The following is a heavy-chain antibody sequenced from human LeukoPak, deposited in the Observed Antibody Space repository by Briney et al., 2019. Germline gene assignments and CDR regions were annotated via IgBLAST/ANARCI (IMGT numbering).Heavy chain of an antibody. J-gene: IGHJ4*02. D-gene: IGHD1-7*01. V-gene: IGHV3-7*01. CDR3: ASRAGKPGNTPWCFDY. Sequence: GSLRLSCAASGFTFSNYWMTWVRQAPGKGPEWVANIKQDGSERNYVDSVKGRFTIDRDNTKNSLYLQMTSLRGEDTAVYYCASRAGKPGNTPWCFDYWGQGALVTVSS. CDR1: GFTFSNYW. CDR2: IKQDGSER.